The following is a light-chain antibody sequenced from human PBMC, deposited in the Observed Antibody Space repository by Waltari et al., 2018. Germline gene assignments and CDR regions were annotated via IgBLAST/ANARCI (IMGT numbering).Light chain of an antibody. J-gene: IGKJ1*01. Sequence: IKMTQSPSPRPDPLGTRFTILCRASQMISSGLAWYNQKPGKAPKLLIYKASSLESGVPSRFSGSGSGTEFTLTISSLQPDDFTTYYCQQYNSYPWTFGQGTKVEIK. CDR1: QMISSG. V-gene: IGKV1-5*03. CDR3: QQYNSYPWT. CDR2: KAS.